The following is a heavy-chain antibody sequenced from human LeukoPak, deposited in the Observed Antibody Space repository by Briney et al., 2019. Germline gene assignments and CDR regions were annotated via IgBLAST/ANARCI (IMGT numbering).Heavy chain of an antibody. D-gene: IGHD2-2*01. CDR2: FDPEDGET. CDR1: GYTLTELS. J-gene: IGHJ6*04. CDR3: ATGGGICSSTSCRPYYYGMEV. V-gene: IGHV1-24*01. Sequence: GASVKVSCKVSGYTLTELSMHWVRQAPGKGLEWMGGFDPEDGETIYARKFQGRVTMTEDTSTDTAYMELSSLRSEDTAVYYCATGGGICSSTSCRPYYYGMEVWGKGTTVTVSS.